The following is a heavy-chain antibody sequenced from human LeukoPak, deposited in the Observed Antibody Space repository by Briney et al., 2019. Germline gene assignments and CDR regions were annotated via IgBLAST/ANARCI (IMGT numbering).Heavy chain of an antibody. D-gene: IGHD6-13*01. CDR1: GFTFNNFA. J-gene: IGHJ4*02. CDR3: AKGLRGSSYDY. V-gene: IGHV3-23*01. Sequence: PGGSLRLSCAASGFTFNNFAMSWVRQAPGKGLEWVSGISGSGGNTHYADSVKGRFTISRDNSKNMLCLQMNSLRAEDTAVYYCAKGLRGSSYDYWGQGTLVTVSS. CDR2: ISGSGGNT.